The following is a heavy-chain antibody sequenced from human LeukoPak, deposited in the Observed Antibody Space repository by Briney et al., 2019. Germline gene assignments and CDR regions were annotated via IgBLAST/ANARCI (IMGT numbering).Heavy chain of an antibody. Sequence: SETLSLTCTVSGGSISTYHWSWIRQPAGKGLEWIGRIYTSGSTSYNPSLKSRVTISVDKSKNQFSLKLSSVPAADTAVYYCARDLEHCDSTSCHNWFDPWGQGTLVTVSS. J-gene: IGHJ5*02. CDR3: ARDLEHCDSTSCHNWFDP. CDR1: GGSISTYH. V-gene: IGHV4-4*07. D-gene: IGHD2-2*01. CDR2: IYTSGST.